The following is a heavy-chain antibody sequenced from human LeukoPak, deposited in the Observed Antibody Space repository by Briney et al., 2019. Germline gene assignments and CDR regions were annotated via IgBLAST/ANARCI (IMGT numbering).Heavy chain of an antibody. CDR3: ASDSGGVGFYVY. J-gene: IGHJ4*02. D-gene: IGHD2-15*01. CDR1: GYTFTSYY. Sequence: ASVKVSCKASGYTFTSYYMHWVRQAPGQGLERMGIINPSGGSTSYAQKFQGRVTMTRDTSTSTVYMELSSLRSEDTAVYYCASDSGGVGFYVYWGQGTLVTVSS. V-gene: IGHV1-46*01. CDR2: INPSGGST.